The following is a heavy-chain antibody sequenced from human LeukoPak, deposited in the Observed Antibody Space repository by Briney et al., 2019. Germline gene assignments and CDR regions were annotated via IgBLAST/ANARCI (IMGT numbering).Heavy chain of an antibody. Sequence: ASVKVSCKASGYTFTSYGISWVRQAPGQGLEWMGWISGYNGNTNYAQKFQGRVTMTTDTSTSTAYMELRSLRSDDTAVYYCARGAPGGLRFLEWLLGYWGQGTLVTVSS. D-gene: IGHD3-3*01. CDR1: GYTFTSYG. CDR2: ISGYNGNT. CDR3: ARGAPGGLRFLEWLLGY. J-gene: IGHJ4*02. V-gene: IGHV1-18*01.